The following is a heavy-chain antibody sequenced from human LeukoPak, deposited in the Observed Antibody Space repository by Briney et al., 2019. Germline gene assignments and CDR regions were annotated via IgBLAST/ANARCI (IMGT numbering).Heavy chain of an antibody. Sequence: ASVKVSCKASGYTFTSSDINWVRQATGEGLEWMGWMSPNSGDTGYAQKFQGRVTMTRDTSINTAHMELSSLRSEDTAVYYCARVGLRGSGTHHDWFDSWGQGTLITVSS. V-gene: IGHV1-8*01. CDR1: GYTFTSSD. J-gene: IGHJ5*01. D-gene: IGHD3-10*01. CDR2: MSPNSGDT. CDR3: ARVGLRGSGTHHDWFDS.